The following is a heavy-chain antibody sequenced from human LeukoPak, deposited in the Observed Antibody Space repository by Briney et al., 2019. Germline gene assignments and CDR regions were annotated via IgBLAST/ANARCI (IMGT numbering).Heavy chain of an antibody. CDR2: ISAYNGNT. CDR3: ARSGRGDDSSGYYGY. D-gene: IGHD3-22*01. V-gene: IGHV1-18*04. J-gene: IGHJ4*02. Sequence: ASVKVSCKASGYTFTNYHMHWVRQAPGQGLEWMGWISAYNGNTNYAQKLQGRVTMTTDTSTSTAYMELRSLRSDDTAVYYCARSGRGDDSSGYYGYWGQGTLVTVSS. CDR1: GYTFTNYH.